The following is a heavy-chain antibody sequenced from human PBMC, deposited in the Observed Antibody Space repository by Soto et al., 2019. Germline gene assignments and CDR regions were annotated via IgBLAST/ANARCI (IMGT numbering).Heavy chain of an antibody. Sequence: GGSLRLSCAASRFSFSTYWMSWVRQAPGKGLEWVANIKQDGSEKYYVDSVKGRFTISRDNAKNSLYLQINSLRAEDTAVYYCARDLGLVAAGRGYYYYYGMDVWGQGTTVTV. CDR2: IKQDGSEK. CDR1: RFSFSTYW. CDR3: ARDLGLVAAGRGYYYYYGMDV. D-gene: IGHD6-13*01. J-gene: IGHJ6*02. V-gene: IGHV3-7*03.